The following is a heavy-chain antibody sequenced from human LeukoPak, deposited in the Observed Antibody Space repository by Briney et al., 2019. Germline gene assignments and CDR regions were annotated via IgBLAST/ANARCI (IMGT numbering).Heavy chain of an antibody. CDR2: INSDGSST. J-gene: IGHJ3*02. D-gene: IGHD4-23*01. CDR3: ARGKTRYDGFDI. V-gene: IGHV3-74*01. Sequence: PGGSLRLSCAASGFTFSSYWMHWVRQAPGKGLVWVSRINSDGSSTSYADSVKGRFTISRDNAKNSLYVQMNSLRAEDTAVYYCARGKTRYDGFDIWGQGTMVTVSS. CDR1: GFTFSSYW.